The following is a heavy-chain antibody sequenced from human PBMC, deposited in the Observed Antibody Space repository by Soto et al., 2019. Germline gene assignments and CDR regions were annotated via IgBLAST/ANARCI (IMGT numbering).Heavy chain of an antibody. Sequence: SVKVSCKASGFTFTSSAVQWVRQARGQRLEWIGWIVVGSGNTNYAQKFQERVTITRDMSTSTAYMELSSLRSEDTAVYYCAAHMYYYDSSGYYFEYWGQGTLVTVSS. D-gene: IGHD3-22*01. V-gene: IGHV1-58*01. J-gene: IGHJ4*02. CDR1: GFTFTSSA. CDR3: AAHMYYYDSSGYYFEY. CDR2: IVVGSGNT.